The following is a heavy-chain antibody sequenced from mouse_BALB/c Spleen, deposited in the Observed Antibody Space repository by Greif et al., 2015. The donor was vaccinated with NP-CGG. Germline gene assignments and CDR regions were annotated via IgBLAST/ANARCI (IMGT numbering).Heavy chain of an antibody. J-gene: IGHJ3*01. Sequence: VQLKDSGAELVKPGASVKLSCTASGFNIKDTYMHWVKQRPEQGLEWIGRIDPANGNTKYDPKFQGKATITADTSSNTAYLQLSSLTSEDTAVYYCARSWDLFFAYWGQGTLVTVSA. D-gene: IGHD4-1*01. CDR3: ARSWDLFFAY. CDR1: GFNIKDTY. CDR2: IDPANGNT. V-gene: IGHV14-3*02.